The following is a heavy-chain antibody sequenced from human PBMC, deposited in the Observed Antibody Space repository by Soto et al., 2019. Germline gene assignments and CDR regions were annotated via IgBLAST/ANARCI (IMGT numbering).Heavy chain of an antibody. CDR2: ISYDGSNK. CDR1: GFTFSSYA. Sequence: GGSLRLSCAASGFTFSSYAMHWVRQAPGKGLEWVAVISYDGSNKYYADSVKGRFTISRDNSKNTLYLQMNSLRAEDTAVYYCARDKIHDFWSGDNWFDPWGQGTLVTVSS. J-gene: IGHJ5*02. CDR3: ARDKIHDFWSGDNWFDP. V-gene: IGHV3-30-3*01. D-gene: IGHD3-3*01.